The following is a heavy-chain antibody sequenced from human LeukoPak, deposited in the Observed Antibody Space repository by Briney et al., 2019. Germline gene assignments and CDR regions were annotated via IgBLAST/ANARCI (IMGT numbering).Heavy chain of an antibody. J-gene: IGHJ4*02. V-gene: IGHV3-23*01. CDR1: GFTFSSYG. D-gene: IGHD4-17*01. CDR2: ISGSGDRT. CDR3: ARVVDHDYNDYYLDY. Sequence: GGSLRLSCAASGFTFSSYGMSWVRQAPGKGLEWVSAISGSGDRTYYADSVKGRFTISRDNSKNTLYLQMNSLRAEDTAVYYCARVVDHDYNDYYLDYWGQGTLVTVSS.